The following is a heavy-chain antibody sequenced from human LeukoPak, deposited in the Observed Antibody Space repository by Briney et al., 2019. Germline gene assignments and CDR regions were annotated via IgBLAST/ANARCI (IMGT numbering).Heavy chain of an antibody. Sequence: SETLSLTCTVSARSISSYYGSWVRHPAGKGLEWIGRFYTIGSTNYNPSLKSRVTMSVDTSKNQFSLKLSSVTAADTAVYYCARDGRQSKSRPYYYYYMDVWGKGTTVTVSS. CDR2: FYTIGST. CDR1: ARSISSYY. V-gene: IGHV4-4*07. CDR3: ARDGRQSKSRPYYYYYMDV. J-gene: IGHJ6*03. D-gene: IGHD5/OR15-5a*01.